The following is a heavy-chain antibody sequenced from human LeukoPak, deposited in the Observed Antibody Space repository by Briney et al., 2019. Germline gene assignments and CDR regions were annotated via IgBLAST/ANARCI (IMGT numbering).Heavy chain of an antibody. D-gene: IGHD1-1*01. CDR3: ASPRYNWNDGGEFDY. CDR2: ISGSGGST. J-gene: IGHJ4*02. V-gene: IGHV3-23*01. CDR1: GFTFSSYA. Sequence: GGSLRLSCAASGFTFSSYAMSWVRQAPGKGLEWVSAISGSGGSTYYADSVKGRFTISRDNAKNSLYLQMNSLRAEDTAVYYCASPRYNWNDGGEFDYWGQGTLVTVSS.